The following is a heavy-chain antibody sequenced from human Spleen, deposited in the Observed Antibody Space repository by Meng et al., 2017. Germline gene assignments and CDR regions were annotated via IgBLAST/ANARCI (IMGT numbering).Heavy chain of an antibody. D-gene: IGHD3-16*02. J-gene: IGHJ4*02. CDR3: AKDAMEYYDYVWGSFRPQFHYYFDS. Sequence: GESLKISCAASGFTLSFYWMSWVRQAPGKGLEWVSTISGSGGYTYYADSVKGRFTISRDDSRNTLYVEMNSLRAEDTAVYYCAKDAMEYYDYVWGSFRPQFHYYFDSWGQGTLVTVSS. CDR2: ISGSGGYT. CDR1: GFTLSFYW. V-gene: IGHV3-23*01.